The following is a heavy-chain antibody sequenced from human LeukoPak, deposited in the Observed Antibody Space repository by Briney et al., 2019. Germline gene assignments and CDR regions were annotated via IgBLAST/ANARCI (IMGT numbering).Heavy chain of an antibody. V-gene: IGHV1-18*01. CDR3: AREKTRILSH. Sequence: WVRXAXGQXXXWMGWISAYNGNTNYAQKLQGRVTMTTDTSTSTAYMELRSLRSDDTAVYYCAREKTRILSHWGQGTLVTVSS. CDR2: ISAYNGNT. J-gene: IGHJ4*02. D-gene: IGHD2/OR15-2a*01.